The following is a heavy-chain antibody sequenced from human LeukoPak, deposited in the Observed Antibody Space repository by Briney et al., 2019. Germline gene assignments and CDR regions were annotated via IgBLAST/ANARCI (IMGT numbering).Heavy chain of an antibody. D-gene: IGHD3-10*01. CDR2: ISYDGSNK. Sequence: GGTLRLSCAASGFTFSSYAMHWVRQAPGKGLEWVAVISYDGSNKYYADSVKGRFTISRDNSKNMLYLQMNSLRAEDTAVYYCARSVSGLAHFDYWGQGTLVTVSS. CDR1: GFTFSSYA. V-gene: IGHV3-30-3*01. CDR3: ARSVSGLAHFDY. J-gene: IGHJ4*02.